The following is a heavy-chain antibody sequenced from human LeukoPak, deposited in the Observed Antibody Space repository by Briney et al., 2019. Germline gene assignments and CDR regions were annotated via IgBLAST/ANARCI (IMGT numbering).Heavy chain of an antibody. D-gene: IGHD2-15*01. CDR2: ISGSGDSA. V-gene: IGHV3-23*01. CDR3: ANDANPCVSGSCYYALHI. J-gene: IGHJ3*02. Sequence: PGGSLRLSCVASGFTFSNYAMSWVRQAPGKGLEWVSGISGSGDSANFADSVKGRFTISRDNSKNTLYLQMSSLRAEDTAVYYCANDANPCVSGSCYYALHIWGQGTMVPVSS. CDR1: GFTFSNYA.